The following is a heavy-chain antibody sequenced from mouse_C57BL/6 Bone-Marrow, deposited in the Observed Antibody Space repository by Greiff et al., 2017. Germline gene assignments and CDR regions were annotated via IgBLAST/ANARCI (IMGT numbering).Heavy chain of an antibody. J-gene: IGHJ3*01. V-gene: IGHV5-17*01. CDR2: ISSGSSTI. CDR1: GFTFSDYG. CDR3: ARQGWLLLAWCAY. Sequence: EVKVVESGGGLVKPGGSLKLSCAASGFTFSDYGMHWVRQAPEKGLEWVAYISSGSSTIYYADTVKGRFTISRDNAKNTLFLQMTSLRSEDTAMYYCARQGWLLLAWCAYWGQGTLVTVSA. D-gene: IGHD2-3*01.